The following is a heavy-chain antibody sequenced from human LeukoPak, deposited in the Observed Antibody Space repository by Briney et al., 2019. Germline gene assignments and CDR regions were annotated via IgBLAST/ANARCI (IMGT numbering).Heavy chain of an antibody. CDR3: AKDLGRDYDFWSGYPTLGGYFDY. J-gene: IGHJ4*02. D-gene: IGHD3-3*01. Sequence: GGSLRLSCAASGFSFSSYGMSWVRQAPGKGLEGVSAISGSGGRTYYADPVKGRFTISRDYSKNTLYLQMNSLRAEDTAVYYCAKDLGRDYDFWSGYPTLGGYFDYWGQGTLVTVSS. CDR1: GFSFSSYG. CDR2: ISGSGGRT. V-gene: IGHV3-23*01.